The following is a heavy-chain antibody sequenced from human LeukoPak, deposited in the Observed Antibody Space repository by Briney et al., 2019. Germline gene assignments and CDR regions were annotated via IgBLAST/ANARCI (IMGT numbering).Heavy chain of an antibody. D-gene: IGHD6-13*01. CDR3: ARDKNAYNISPAFDY. V-gene: IGHV4-61*01. CDR2: IHYSGST. CDR1: GGSVSSGSYF. Sequence: SETLFLTCTVSGGSVSSGSYFWSWIRQPPGKGLEWVGYIHYSGSTNYNPSLKSRVTISADTSRNQLSLKLSSVTAADTAVYYCARDKNAYNISPAFDYWGQGTLVTVSS. J-gene: IGHJ4*02.